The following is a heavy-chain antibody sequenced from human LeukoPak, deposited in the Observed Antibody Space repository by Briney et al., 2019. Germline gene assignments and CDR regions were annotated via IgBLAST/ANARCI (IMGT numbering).Heavy chain of an antibody. Sequence: PGGSLRLSCAASGFTFSTYCMHWVRQAPGKGPMWVSRICPDGTVTNYADSVKARFIISKDNGRNTVYLQMNSLRVEDTAVYYCVRDFRSADYWGQGTLVTVSS. CDR2: ICPDGTVT. CDR1: GFTFSTYC. CDR3: VRDFRSADY. V-gene: IGHV3-74*01. J-gene: IGHJ4*02.